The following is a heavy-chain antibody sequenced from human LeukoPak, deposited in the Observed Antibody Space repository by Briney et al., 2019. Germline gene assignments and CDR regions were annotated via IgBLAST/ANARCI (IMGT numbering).Heavy chain of an antibody. CDR1: GYSISSGYY. Sequence: PSETLSLTCTVSGYSISSGYYWGWIRQPPGKGLEWIGSIYHSGSTYYNPSLKSRVTISVDTSKNQFSLKLSSVTAADTAVYYCAGGPTVTPRFDYWGQGTLVTVSS. J-gene: IGHJ4*02. V-gene: IGHV4-38-2*02. CDR3: AGGPTVTPRFDY. D-gene: IGHD4-17*01. CDR2: IYHSGST.